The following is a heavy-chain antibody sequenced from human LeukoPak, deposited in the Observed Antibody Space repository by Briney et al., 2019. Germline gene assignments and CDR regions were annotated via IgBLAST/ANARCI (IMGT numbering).Heavy chain of an antibody. CDR2: ISYDGSNK. D-gene: IGHD6-6*01. J-gene: IGHJ4*02. Sequence: SGGSLRLSCAASGFTFSSYAMHWVRQAPGKGLEWVAVISYDGSNKYYADSVKGRFTISRDNSKNTLYLQMNSLRAEDTAVYYCARDISSSSYDYWGQGTLVTVSS. CDR1: GFTFSSYA. CDR3: ARDISSSSYDY. V-gene: IGHV3-30*01.